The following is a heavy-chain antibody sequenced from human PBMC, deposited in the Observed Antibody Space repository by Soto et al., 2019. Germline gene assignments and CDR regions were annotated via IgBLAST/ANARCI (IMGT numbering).Heavy chain of an antibody. J-gene: IGHJ1*01. CDR3: AKGRTRPATSHKYLQN. CDR1: GFTFHDYV. CDR2: ITWDGGDV. Sequence: EVQLVESGGGLVQPGGSLRLSCAASGFTFHDYVMLWVLQAPWKGLEWVSAITWDGGDVNYADSVKGRFPISRDNAKNALYLQMSSLRPEDTALYYCAKGRTRPATSHKYLQNWGQGTLVTVSS. V-gene: IGHV3-9*01. D-gene: IGHD1-1*01.